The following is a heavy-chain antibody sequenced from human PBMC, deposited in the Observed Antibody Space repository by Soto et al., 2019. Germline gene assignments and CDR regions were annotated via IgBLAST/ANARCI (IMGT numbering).Heavy chain of an antibody. CDR2: IYWDDDK. CDR1: GLSLSTSGVG. J-gene: IGHJ4*02. V-gene: IGHV2-5*02. D-gene: IGHD1-1*01. CDR3: AHRLIGSCYNLNDGVFDY. Sequence: QITLKESGPTLVKPTQTLTLTCTFSGLSLSTSGVGVGWIRQPPGKALEWLAFIYWDDDKRYSPSLKSRLTITQDTYKNQVVLTMTNMDHVDTARYYCAHRLIGSCYNLNDGVFDYWGQGTLVTVSS.